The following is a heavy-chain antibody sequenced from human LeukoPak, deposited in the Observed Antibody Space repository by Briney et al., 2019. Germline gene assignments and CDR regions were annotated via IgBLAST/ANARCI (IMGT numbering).Heavy chain of an antibody. V-gene: IGHV3-33*01. CDR3: ARAGVGAIYYFDY. CDR2: IWYDGSNK. D-gene: IGHD1-26*01. CDR1: GFTFSNYG. Sequence: GGSLRLSCAASGFTFSNYGMHWVRQAPGKGLEWVALIWYDGSNKYYADSVRGRFTISRDDSKNTLYLQMKSLRVEDTAVYYCARAGVGAIYYFDYWGQGTLVTVSS. J-gene: IGHJ4*02.